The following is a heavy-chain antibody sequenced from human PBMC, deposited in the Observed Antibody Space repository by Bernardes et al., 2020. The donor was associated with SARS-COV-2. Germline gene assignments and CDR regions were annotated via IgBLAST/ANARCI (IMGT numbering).Heavy chain of an antibody. J-gene: IGHJ5*02. V-gene: IGHV4-34*01. CDR1: GGSFSGYY. Sequence: SETLSPTCAVYGGSFSGYYWSWIRPPPGKGLEWIGEINHSGSTNYNPSLKSRVTISVDTSKNQFSLKLSSVTAADTAVYYCARFGRVPAATSAHWFDPWGQGTLVTVSS. CDR3: ARFGRVPAATSAHWFDP. D-gene: IGHD2-2*01. CDR2: INHSGST.